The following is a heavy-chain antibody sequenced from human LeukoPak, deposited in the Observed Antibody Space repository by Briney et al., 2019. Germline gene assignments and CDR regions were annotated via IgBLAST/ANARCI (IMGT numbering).Heavy chain of an antibody. J-gene: IGHJ4*02. D-gene: IGHD5-12*01. V-gene: IGHV1-18*01. CDR3: ARPRRGYSGYDFLL. Sequence: ASVKVSCKASGYTFTSYGISWVRQAPGQGLEWMGWISAYNGNTNYAQKLQGRVTITRDTSASTAYMELSSLRSEDTAVYYCARPRRGYSGYDFLLWGQGTLVTVSS. CDR2: ISAYNGNT. CDR1: GYTFTSYG.